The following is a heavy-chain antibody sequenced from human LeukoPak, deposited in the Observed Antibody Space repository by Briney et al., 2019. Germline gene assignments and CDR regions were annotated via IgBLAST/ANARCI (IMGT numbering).Heavy chain of an antibody. D-gene: IGHD6-13*01. J-gene: IGHJ6*03. CDR2: IIPIFGTA. CDR3: ASADVSSSWADYYYYYYMDV. V-gene: IGHV1-69*13. Sequence: GASVKVSCKASGGTFSSYAISWVRQAPGQGLEWMGGIIPIFGTANYAQKFQGRVTITADESTSTAYMELSSLRSEDTAVYYCASADVSSSWADYYYYYYMDVWGKGTTVTVSS. CDR1: GGTFSSYA.